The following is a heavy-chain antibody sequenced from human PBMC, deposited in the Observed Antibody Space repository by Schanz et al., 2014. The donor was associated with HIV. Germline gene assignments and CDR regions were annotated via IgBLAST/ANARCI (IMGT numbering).Heavy chain of an antibody. CDR3: AKTSYGWYFDY. Sequence: EVKLSESGGGLVQPGGSLRLSCVASGFTFSTYAMSWVRQAPGKGLEWVSGMRGSDDSTFYADSVKGRFTISRDNSKKTLYFQMNSLRAEDTAIYYCAKTSYGWYFDYWGQGTLVTVSS. CDR2: MRGSDDST. D-gene: IGHD6-19*01. J-gene: IGHJ4*02. CDR1: GFTFSTYA. V-gene: IGHV3-23*01.